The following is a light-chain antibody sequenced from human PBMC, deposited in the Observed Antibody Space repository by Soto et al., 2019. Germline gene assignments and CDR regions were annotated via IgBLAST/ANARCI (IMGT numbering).Light chain of an antibody. J-gene: IGLJ1*01. CDR3: SSYAGSRNV. CDR2: EVN. CDR1: SSDVGGYNY. V-gene: IGLV2-8*01. Sequence: QSALTQPPSASGSPGQSVASSCTGTSSDVGGYNYVSWYQQHPGKAPKLMIYEVNKRPSGVPDRFSGSKSGNTASLTVSGLQAEDEADYYCSSYAGSRNVFGTGTKLTVL.